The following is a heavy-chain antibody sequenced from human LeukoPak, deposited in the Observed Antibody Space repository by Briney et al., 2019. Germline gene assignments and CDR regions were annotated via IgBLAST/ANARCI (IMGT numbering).Heavy chain of an antibody. CDR3: ARPGTDYDSSGYYKD. CDR1: GYKFTNYW. V-gene: IGHV5-51*01. D-gene: IGHD3-22*01. Sequence: GESLKISCKGSGYKFTNYWIAWVRQMPGKGLEWMGIIYPGDSDTRYSPSFQGQVTISADKSINTAYLQCSSLKASDSAIYYCARPGTDYDSSGYYKDWGQGTLVTVSS. J-gene: IGHJ4*02. CDR2: IYPGDSDT.